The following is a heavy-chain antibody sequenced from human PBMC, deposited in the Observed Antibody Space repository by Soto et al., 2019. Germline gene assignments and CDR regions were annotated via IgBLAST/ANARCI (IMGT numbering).Heavy chain of an antibody. Sequence: QITLKESGPTLVRPPQTLTLTCTFSGFSLTSGVGVGWIRQPPGKALEWLALIYWDDDKRYSPSLKNRLTITKDPSQIQVVLTMTHLGPVDTATYFCAHIDPEIVTVGGHGGFDYWGQGTLVTVSS. CDR3: AHIDPEIVTVGGHGGFDY. CDR2: IYWDDDK. V-gene: IGHV2-5*02. CDR1: GFSLTSGVG. J-gene: IGHJ4*02. D-gene: IGHD5-12*01.